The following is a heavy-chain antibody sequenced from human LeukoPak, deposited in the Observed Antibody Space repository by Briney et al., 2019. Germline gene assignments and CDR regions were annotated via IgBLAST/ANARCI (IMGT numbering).Heavy chain of an antibody. CDR1: GFTFSSDG. J-gene: IGHJ4*02. CDR3: ARDRKAVAGIDY. Sequence: GRSLRLSCAASGFTFSSDGMHWVRQAPGKGLEWVAVIWYDGGNKYYADSVKGRFTISRDNSKNTLYLQMNSLRAEDTAVYYCARDRKAVAGIDYWGQGTLVTVSS. V-gene: IGHV3-33*01. D-gene: IGHD6-19*01. CDR2: IWYDGGNK.